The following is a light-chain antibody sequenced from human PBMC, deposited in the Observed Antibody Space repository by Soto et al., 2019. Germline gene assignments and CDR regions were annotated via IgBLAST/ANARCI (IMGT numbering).Light chain of an antibody. V-gene: IGKV1-33*01. CDR3: QQFHNIPLT. CDR2: DAS. CDR1: QDISNH. Sequence: DIQMTQSPSSLSASVGDRVTITCQATQDISNHLNWYQQKPGKAPNLLIYDASNLEMGVPSRFSGSGSGTDFTLTIRSLQPEDLATYYCQQFHNIPLTVGGGTKVDSK. J-gene: IGKJ4*01.